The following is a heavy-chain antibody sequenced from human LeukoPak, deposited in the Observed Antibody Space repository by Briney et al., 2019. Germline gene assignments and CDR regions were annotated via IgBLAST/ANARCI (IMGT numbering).Heavy chain of an antibody. V-gene: IGHV4-34*01. CDR2: INHSGST. CDR3: ARRNSYGYRR. J-gene: IGHJ1*01. CDR1: GGSFSGCY. D-gene: IGHD5-18*01. Sequence: SETLSLTCAVYGGSFSGCYWSWIRQPPGKGLEWIGEINHSGSTNYNPSLKSRVTISVDTSKNQFSLKLSSVTAADTAVYYCARRNSYGYRRWGQGTLVTVSS.